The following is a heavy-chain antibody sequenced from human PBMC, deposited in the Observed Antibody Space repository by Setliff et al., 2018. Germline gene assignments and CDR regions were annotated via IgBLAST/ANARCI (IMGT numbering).Heavy chain of an antibody. CDR3: ARADHLVTTTFDY. D-gene: IGHD4-17*01. V-gene: IGHV7-4-1*02. CDR1: GYSLSNYV. CDR2: INTKTGDP. J-gene: IGHJ4*01. Sequence: ASVKVSCKASGYSLSNYVVNWVRQAPGQGLEWMGWINTKTGDPSYAQGYTGRFAFSLDTSDSTTYLDISTLKAEDTATYFCARADHLVTTTFDYWGQGTLVTVSS.